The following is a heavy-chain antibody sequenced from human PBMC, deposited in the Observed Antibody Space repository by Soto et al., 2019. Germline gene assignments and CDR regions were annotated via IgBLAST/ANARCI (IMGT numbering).Heavy chain of an antibody. CDR2: FNAGYGNT. D-gene: IGHD7-27*01. Sequence: ASVKVSCQASGYTLSSYAMHWVRQAPGQRLEGMGWFNAGYGNTNSSQKFQDRVTISRDTSASTAYMELTSLRSEDTAVYYCARDTGDGTFDFWGQGTLVTVSS. V-gene: IGHV1-3*01. CDR1: GYTLSSYA. CDR3: ARDTGDGTFDF. J-gene: IGHJ4*02.